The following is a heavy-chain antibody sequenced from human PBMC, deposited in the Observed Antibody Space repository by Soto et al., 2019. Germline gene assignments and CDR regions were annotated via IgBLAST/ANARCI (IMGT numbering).Heavy chain of an antibody. CDR3: ARSHEYSSSFFMVNYYYYMDV. V-gene: IGHV4-39*01. Sequence: PSETLSLTCTVSGGSISSSSYYWGWIRQPPGKGLEWIGSIYYSGSTYYNPSLKSRVTISVDTSKNQFSLKLSSVTAADTAVYYCARSHEYSSSFFMVNYYYYMDVWGKGTTVTVSS. J-gene: IGHJ6*03. CDR1: GGSISSSSYY. D-gene: IGHD6-6*01. CDR2: IYYSGST.